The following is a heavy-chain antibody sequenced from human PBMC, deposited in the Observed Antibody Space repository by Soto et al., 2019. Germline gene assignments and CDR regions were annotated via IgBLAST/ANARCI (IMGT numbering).Heavy chain of an antibody. Sequence: QVQLVQSGAEVRKPGASVTVSCRTSGDTFSDYYIHWVRQAPGQGLEWMGWINPNSGATNSAQQFRGWVTMTRDTSIRTVYMQLSRLRSDDTAVYYCARESGGATATLDYYYFYMDVWGTGTTVTVSS. CDR2: INPNSGAT. CDR3: ARESGGATATLDYYYFYMDV. D-gene: IGHD5-12*01. V-gene: IGHV1-2*04. J-gene: IGHJ6*03. CDR1: GDTFSDYY.